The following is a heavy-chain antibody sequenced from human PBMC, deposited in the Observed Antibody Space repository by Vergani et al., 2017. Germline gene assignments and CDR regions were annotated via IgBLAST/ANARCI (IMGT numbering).Heavy chain of an antibody. D-gene: IGHD2-2*01. V-gene: IGHV3-30-3*01. CDR1: GFTFSSYA. CDR3: ARDSCSSTSCPAWYFQH. CDR2: ISYDGSNK. Sequence: QVQLVESGGGVVQPGRSLRLSCAASGFTFSSYAMHWVRQAPGKGLEWVAVISYDGSNKYYADSVKGRFTISRDNSKNTLYLQMNSLRAEDTAVYYCARDSCSSTSCPAWYFQHWGQGTLVTVSS. J-gene: IGHJ1*01.